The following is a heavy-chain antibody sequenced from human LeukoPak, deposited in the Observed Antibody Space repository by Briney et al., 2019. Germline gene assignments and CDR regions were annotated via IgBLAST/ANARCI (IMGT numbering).Heavy chain of an antibody. CDR1: GFTFSSYG. Sequence: PGGSPRLSCAASGFTFSSYGMHWVRQAPGKGLEWVAVISYDGSNKYYADSVKGRFTISRDNSKNTLYLQMNSLRAEDTAVYYCAKGTYYYDSSGYLLDYWGQGTLVTVSS. V-gene: IGHV3-30*18. CDR3: AKGTYYYDSSGYLLDY. CDR2: ISYDGSNK. D-gene: IGHD3-22*01. J-gene: IGHJ4*02.